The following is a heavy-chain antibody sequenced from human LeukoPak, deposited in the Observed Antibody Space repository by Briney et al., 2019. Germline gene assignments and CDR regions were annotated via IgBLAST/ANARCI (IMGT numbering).Heavy chain of an antibody. J-gene: IGHJ4*02. Sequence: GSLRLSCAASGFTFSSYEMHWVRQAPGKGLAWVSYISSSGSTIYYADSVKGRFTISRDNAKNSLFLQMNSLRAEDTAVYYCARDYGGSSPFDYWGQGTLVTVSS. CDR2: ISSSGSTI. V-gene: IGHV3-48*03. CDR3: ARDYGGSSPFDY. CDR1: GFTFSSYE. D-gene: IGHD4-23*01.